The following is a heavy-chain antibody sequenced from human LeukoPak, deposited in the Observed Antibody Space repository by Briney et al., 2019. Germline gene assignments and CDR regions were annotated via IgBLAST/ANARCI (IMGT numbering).Heavy chain of an antibody. Sequence: SETLSLTCTVSGGSISSYYWSWIRQPPGKGLEWIGYIYYSGSTNYNPSLKSRVTISVDTSKNQFSLKLSSVTAADTALYYCARERSSSWVPYYFDYWGQGTLVTVSS. CDR2: IYYSGST. J-gene: IGHJ4*02. CDR1: GGSISSYY. D-gene: IGHD6-13*01. CDR3: ARERSSSWVPYYFDY. V-gene: IGHV4-59*01.